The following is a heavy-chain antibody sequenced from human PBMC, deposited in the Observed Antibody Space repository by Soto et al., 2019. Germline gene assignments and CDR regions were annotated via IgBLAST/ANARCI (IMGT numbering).Heavy chain of an antibody. Sequence: YWSWIRQHPGKGLEWIGYIYYSGSTYYNPSLKSRVTISVDTSKNQFSLKLSSVTAADTALYYCARAGPDMIFGATGYMDVWGKGTTVTVSS. D-gene: IGHD3-3*01. CDR1: Y. CDR3: ARAGPDMIFGATGYMDV. J-gene: IGHJ6*03. CDR2: IYYSGST. V-gene: IGHV4-31*02.